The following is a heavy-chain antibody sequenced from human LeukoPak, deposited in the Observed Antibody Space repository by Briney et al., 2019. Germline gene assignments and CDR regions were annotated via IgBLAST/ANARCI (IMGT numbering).Heavy chain of an antibody. CDR3: ARDGVRLPLDH. J-gene: IGHJ4*02. CDR1: GGSISSGDYY. D-gene: IGHD4-17*01. Sequence: SQTLSLTCTVSGGSISSGDYYWSWIRQPPGKGLEWIGYIYYSGSTYYNPSLKSRVTISVDTSKNQFSLKLSSVTAADTAVYYCARDGVRLPLDHWGQGTLVAVSS. CDR2: IYYSGST. V-gene: IGHV4-30-4*08.